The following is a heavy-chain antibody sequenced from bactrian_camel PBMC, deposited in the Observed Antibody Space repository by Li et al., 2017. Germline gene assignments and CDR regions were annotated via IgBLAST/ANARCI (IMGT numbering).Heavy chain of an antibody. CDR3: AAERPYCSGDYCYRFGKPDFGY. CDR1: DEGVYNSAC. V-gene: IGHV3S54*01. J-gene: IGHJ6*01. Sequence: HVQLVESGGGSVQTGGSLKLSCKASDEGVYNSACLGWFRQAPGKEREGVAATYIGGGSTYYADSVKGRFTISLDHAKNTLYLEMRSLKPEDTAVYYCAAERPYCSGDYCYRFGKPDFGYWGQGTQVTVS. D-gene: IGHD2*01. CDR2: TYIGGGST.